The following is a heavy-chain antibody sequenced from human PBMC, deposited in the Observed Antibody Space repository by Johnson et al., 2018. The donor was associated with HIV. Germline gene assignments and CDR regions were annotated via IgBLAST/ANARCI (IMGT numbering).Heavy chain of an antibody. Sequence: QMLLVESGGGVVQPGRSLRLSCTASGFTFSSYGLHWVRQAPGKGLEWVAVIWYDGSNKYYADSVKGRFTISRDNSKNTLYLQMNSLRAEDTAVYYCANFGSSSSRSAFDIWGQGTMVTVSS. J-gene: IGHJ3*02. D-gene: IGHD6-6*01. CDR1: GFTFSSYG. V-gene: IGHV3-33*06. CDR3: ANFGSSSSRSAFDI. CDR2: IWYDGSNK.